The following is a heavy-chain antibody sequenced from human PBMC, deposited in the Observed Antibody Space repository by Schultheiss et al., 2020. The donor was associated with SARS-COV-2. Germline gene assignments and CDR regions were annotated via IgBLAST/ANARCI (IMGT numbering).Heavy chain of an antibody. D-gene: IGHD3-16*01. CDR3: AALHYDYVWGSDY. J-gene: IGHJ4*02. CDR2: ISGYTGNA. Sequence: ASVKVSCKASGFTFTSSAMQWVRQARGQRLEWMGWISGYTGNAKFAQKFQGRVTMTTDTSTSTAYMELRSLRSEDTAVYYCAALHYDYVWGSDYWGQGTLVTVSS. CDR1: GFTFTSSA. V-gene: IGHV1-18*01.